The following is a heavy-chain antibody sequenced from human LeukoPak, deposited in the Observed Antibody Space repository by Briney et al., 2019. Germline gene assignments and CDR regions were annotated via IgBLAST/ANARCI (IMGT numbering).Heavy chain of an antibody. CDR2: ISGSGGNT. V-gene: IGHV3-23*01. CDR1: GFTFSSYA. D-gene: IGHD6-13*01. Sequence: GGSLRLSCAASGFTFSSYAMSWVRQPPGKGLEWVSSISGSGGNTYYADFVKGRFTISRDNSKNTLYVQMNSLRAEDTAIYYCARISSSSWKNFDIWGQGTMVTVSS. CDR3: ARISSSSWKNFDI. J-gene: IGHJ3*02.